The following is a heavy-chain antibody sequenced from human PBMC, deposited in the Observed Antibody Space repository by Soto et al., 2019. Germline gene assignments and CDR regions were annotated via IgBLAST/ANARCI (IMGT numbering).Heavy chain of an antibody. Sequence: ASVKVSCKASGGTFSSYAISWVRQAPGQGLEWMGGIIPIFGTANYAQKFQGRVTITADESTSTAYMELSSLRSEDTAVYYCASLMITIFGVVRMTPYYYYGMDVWGQGTTVTVSS. D-gene: IGHD3-3*01. V-gene: IGHV1-69*13. CDR2: IIPIFGTA. CDR1: GGTFSSYA. CDR3: ASLMITIFGVVRMTPYYYYGMDV. J-gene: IGHJ6*02.